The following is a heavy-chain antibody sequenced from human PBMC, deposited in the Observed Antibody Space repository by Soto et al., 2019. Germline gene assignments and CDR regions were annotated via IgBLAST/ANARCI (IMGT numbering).Heavy chain of an antibody. Sequence: EVQLVESGGGLVQPGGSLRLSCAASGFTFSSYWMHWVRQAPGKGLVWVSRINSDGSSTSYADPVKGRFTISRDNAKTTLYLQMNRLSAEDTAVYYCVRTSLVVAAATREDYWGQGTLVTVSS. CDR1: GFTFSSYW. J-gene: IGHJ4*02. V-gene: IGHV3-74*01. CDR3: VRTSLVVAAATREDY. CDR2: INSDGSST. D-gene: IGHD2-15*01.